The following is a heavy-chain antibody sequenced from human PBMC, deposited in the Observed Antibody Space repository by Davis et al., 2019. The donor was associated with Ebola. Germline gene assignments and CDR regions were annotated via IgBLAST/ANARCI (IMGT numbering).Heavy chain of an antibody. V-gene: IGHV3-23*01. Sequence: PGGSLRLSCETSGFIFRNYVMSWVRRAPGKGLEWVSTHGTSGDTYYADSVKGRFTISRDNSKNTLYLHMNSLRVDDTAVYYCAKGGSGWPSDYSYGLGVWGKGTTVTVSS. D-gene: IGHD6-19*01. J-gene: IGHJ6*04. CDR2: HGTSGDT. CDR3: AKGGSGWPSDYSYGLGV. CDR1: GFIFRNYV.